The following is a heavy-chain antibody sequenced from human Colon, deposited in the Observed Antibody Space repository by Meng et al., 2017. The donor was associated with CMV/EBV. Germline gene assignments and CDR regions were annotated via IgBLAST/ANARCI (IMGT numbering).Heavy chain of an antibody. CDR2: INSDGSST. CDR3: ASLVVVPAAPNWFDP. CDR1: GFTFSSYW. J-gene: IGHJ5*02. D-gene: IGHD2-2*01. V-gene: IGHV3-74*01. Sequence: GGSLRLSCAASGFTFSSYWMHWVRQAPGKGLVWVSRINSDGSSTNYADSVKGRFTISRDNAKNTLYLQMNSLRAEDTAVYYCASLVVVPAAPNWFDPWGQGTLVTVSS.